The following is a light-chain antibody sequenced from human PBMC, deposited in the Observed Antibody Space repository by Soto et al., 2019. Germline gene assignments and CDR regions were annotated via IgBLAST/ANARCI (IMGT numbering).Light chain of an antibody. V-gene: IGKV3-20*01. J-gene: IGKJ2*01. CDR3: QQYGTSPPLYT. CDR1: QTADSTY. Sequence: EVVLTQSPGTLSLSPGERATLSCRASQTADSTYLAWYQQKPGQAPRLLIYRASSRAAGIPDRFSGSGSGTDFTLTISRLEPEDFAVYYCQQYGTSPPLYTFGQGTKLEIK. CDR2: RAS.